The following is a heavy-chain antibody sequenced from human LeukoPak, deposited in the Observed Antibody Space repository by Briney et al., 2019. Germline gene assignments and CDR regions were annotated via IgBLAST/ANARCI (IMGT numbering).Heavy chain of an antibody. J-gene: IGHJ4*02. D-gene: IGHD6-6*01. CDR2: IYTSGST. CDR3: ARLDFGTSSGGYYFDY. CDR1: GGSISSYY. V-gene: IGHV4-4*07. Sequence: SETLSLTCTVSGGSISSYYWSWIRQPAGKGLEWIGRIYTSGSTNYNPSLKSRVTMSVDTSKNQFSLKLSSVTAADTALYYCARLDFGTSSGGYYFDYWGQGTLVTVSS.